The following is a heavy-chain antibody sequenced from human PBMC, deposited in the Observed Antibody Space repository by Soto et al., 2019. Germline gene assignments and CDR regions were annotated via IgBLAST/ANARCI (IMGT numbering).Heavy chain of an antibody. V-gene: IGHV4-34*01. CDR1: DGKFRGYD. J-gene: IGHJ4*02. CDR2: INHSGST. Sequence: SVTKRVTWTVLDGKFRGYDWTWIRQPPGTGLEWIGEINHSGSTNYNPSLKSRVTISVDTSKNQFSLKLTSVTAADTAVYYCARDKITGLFDYWGQGTLVTVSS. CDR3: ARDKITGLFDY. D-gene: IGHD2-8*02.